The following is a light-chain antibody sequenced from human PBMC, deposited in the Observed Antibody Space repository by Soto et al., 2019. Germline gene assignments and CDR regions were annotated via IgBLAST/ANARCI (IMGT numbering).Light chain of an antibody. CDR3: SSYTSSSTRV. Sequence: QSVLTQPPSASGSPGQSVTISCTGTSSDVGDYNYVSWYQHHPGKAPKLMIYDVSNRPSGVSNRFSGSKSGNTASLSISGLQAEDEADYYCSSYTSSSTRVFGTGTKVTVL. CDR2: DVS. J-gene: IGLJ1*01. CDR1: SSDVGDYNY. V-gene: IGLV2-14*03.